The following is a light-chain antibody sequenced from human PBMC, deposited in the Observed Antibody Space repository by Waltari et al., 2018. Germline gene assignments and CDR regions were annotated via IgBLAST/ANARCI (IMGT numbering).Light chain of an antibody. CDR3: QSYDPSLSVV. CDR1: GSNIRAGAD. CDR2: GFN. V-gene: IGLV1-40*01. J-gene: IGLJ2*01. Sequence: QSVLPQPPSVSGAPGQRVTISCTGSGSNIRAGADVHWYQQRPGEAPKLLIYGFNTRPLGVPDRFSGSQSGTSASLAIRGLQAEDEADYYCQSYDPSLSVVFGGGTKLTVV.